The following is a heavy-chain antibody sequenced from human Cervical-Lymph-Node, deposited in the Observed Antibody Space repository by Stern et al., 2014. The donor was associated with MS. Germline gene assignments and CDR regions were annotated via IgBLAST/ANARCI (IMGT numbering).Heavy chain of an antibody. D-gene: IGHD2-15*01. CDR2: IIPMIGLA. CDR1: GGTFSSSYA. V-gene: IGHV1-69*09. CDR3: ARGIVTNRPAATLHNLFDP. Sequence: QVQLVQSGAEVKKPGSSVNVSCKASGGTFSSSYAVSWVRQAPGQGLEWMGRIIPMIGLANYAQKFQTRLTIPADKSSSTVYMRLSSLTSEDTALYYCARGIVTNRPAATLHNLFDPWGQGTLVTVSS. J-gene: IGHJ5*02.